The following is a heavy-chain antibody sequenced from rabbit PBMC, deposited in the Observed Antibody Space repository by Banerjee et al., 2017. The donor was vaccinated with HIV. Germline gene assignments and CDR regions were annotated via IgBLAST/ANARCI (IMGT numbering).Heavy chain of an antibody. CDR3: AREGAWNYAFAL. CDR2: IYDGSGGKT. D-gene: IGHD6-1*01. J-gene: IGHJ4*01. Sequence: QSLEESGGDLVKPGASLTLTCTASGFTLSSYWMCWVRQAPGKGLEWIACIYDGSGGKTYYASWAKGRFTISKTSSTTVTLQMTSLTAADTATYFCAREGAWNYAFALWGPGTLVTVS. CDR1: GFTLSSYW. V-gene: IGHV1S40*01.